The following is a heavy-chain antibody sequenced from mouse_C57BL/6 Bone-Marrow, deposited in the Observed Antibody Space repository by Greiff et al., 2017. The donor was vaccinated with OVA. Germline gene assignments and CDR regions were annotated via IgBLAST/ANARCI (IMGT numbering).Heavy chain of an antibody. Sequence: EVKVVESEGGLVQPGSSMKLSCTASGFTFSDYYMAWVRQVPEKGLEWVANINYDGSSTYYLDSLKSRFIISRDNAKNILYLQMSSLKSEDTATYYCARGGPAQASWFAYWGQGTLVTVSA. CDR1: GFTFSDYY. J-gene: IGHJ3*01. CDR2: INYDGSST. CDR3: ARGGPAQASWFAY. V-gene: IGHV5-16*01. D-gene: IGHD3-2*02.